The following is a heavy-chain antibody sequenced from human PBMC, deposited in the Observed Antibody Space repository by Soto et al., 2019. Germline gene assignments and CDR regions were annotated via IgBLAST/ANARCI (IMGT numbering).Heavy chain of an antibody. J-gene: IGHJ5*02. V-gene: IGHV3-23*01. CDR2: ISGSGGST. CDR1: GFTFSSYA. Sequence: EVQLLESGGGLVQPGGSLRLSCAASGFTFSSYAMSWVRQAPGKGLEWVSAISGSGGSTYYADSVKGRFTISRDNSKNALYLQMNSLRAEDTAVYYCAKGSPGPGDYGEDNWFDPWGQGTLVTVSS. CDR3: AKGSPGPGDYGEDNWFDP. D-gene: IGHD4-17*01.